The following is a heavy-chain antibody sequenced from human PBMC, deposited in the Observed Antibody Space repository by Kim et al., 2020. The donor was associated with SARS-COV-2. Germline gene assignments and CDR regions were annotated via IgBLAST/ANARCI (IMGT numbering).Heavy chain of an antibody. D-gene: IGHD3-22*01. CDR2: IIPILGIA. CDR1: GDTFSSYA. Sequence: SVKVSCKASGDTFSSYAISWVRQAPGQGLEWMGRIIPILGIANYAQKFQGRVTITADKSTSTAYMELSSLRSEDTAVYYCAREDGIYYDSSGYYPPRDWGQGALVTVSS. J-gene: IGHJ4*02. V-gene: IGHV1-69*04. CDR3: AREDGIYYDSSGYYPPRD.